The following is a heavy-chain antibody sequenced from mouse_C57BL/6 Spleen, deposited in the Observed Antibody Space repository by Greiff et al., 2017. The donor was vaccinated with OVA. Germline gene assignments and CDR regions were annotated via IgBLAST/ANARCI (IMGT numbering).Heavy chain of an antibody. J-gene: IGHJ2*01. CDR1: GYTFTSYW. CDR2: IDPSDSYT. D-gene: IGHD4-1*01. Sequence: VQLQQPGAELVMPGASVKLSCKASGYTFTSYWMHWVKQRPGQGLEWIGEIDPSDSYTNYNQKFKGKSTLTVDKSSSTAYMQLSRLTSEDSAVYYCARANWDVGDYFDYWGQGTTLTVSS. V-gene: IGHV1-69*01. CDR3: ARANWDVGDYFDY.